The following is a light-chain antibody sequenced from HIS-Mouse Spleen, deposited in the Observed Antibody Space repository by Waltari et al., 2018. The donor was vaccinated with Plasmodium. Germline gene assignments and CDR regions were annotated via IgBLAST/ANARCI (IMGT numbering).Light chain of an antibody. Sequence: SYELPQPPSVSVSPGQTARITCSGDALPKKYAYWYQQKSGQAPVLVLYEDSKRPSGTPERFSGSSSGTMATLTISGAQVEDEADYYCYSTDSSGNHRVFGGGTKLTVL. CDR1: ALPKKY. CDR2: EDS. CDR3: YSTDSSGNHRV. V-gene: IGLV3-10*01. J-gene: IGLJ3*02.